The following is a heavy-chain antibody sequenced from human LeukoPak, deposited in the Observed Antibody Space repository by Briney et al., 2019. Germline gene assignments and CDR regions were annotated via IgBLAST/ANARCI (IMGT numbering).Heavy chain of an antibody. Sequence: GGSLRLSCAASGFTFSSYGMHWVRQAHGEGLERVAVISYDGSNKYYADSVKGRFTISRDNSKNTLYLQMNSLRAEDTAVYYCAKDGGYSSSWFFDYWGQGTLVTVSS. CDR2: ISYDGSNK. CDR1: GFTFSSYG. V-gene: IGHV3-30*18. D-gene: IGHD6-13*01. CDR3: AKDGGYSSSWFFDY. J-gene: IGHJ4*02.